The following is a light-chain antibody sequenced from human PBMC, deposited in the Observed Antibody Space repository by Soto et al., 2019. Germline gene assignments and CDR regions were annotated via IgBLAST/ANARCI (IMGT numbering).Light chain of an antibody. CDR3: MQGTHWPGT. Sequence: VVRTQSPLSLPVTHEQPASFFSRSSQILVYSAGATYLHWFQQRPGQSPRRLIYKVSNRDSGVPERFSGSGSGTDFTLKISRVEAEDVGIYYCMQGTHWPGTFGGGTKVDIK. CDR1: QILVYSAGATY. J-gene: IGKJ4*01. CDR2: KVS. V-gene: IGKV2-30*01.